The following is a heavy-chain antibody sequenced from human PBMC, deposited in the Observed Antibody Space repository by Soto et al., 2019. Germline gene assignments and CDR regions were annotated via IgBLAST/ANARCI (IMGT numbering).Heavy chain of an antibody. CDR3: ARSELWFGELLGFDY. J-gene: IGHJ4*02. V-gene: IGHV1-2*02. D-gene: IGHD3-10*01. CDR1: GYTFTGYY. Sequence: ASVKVSCKASGYTFTGYYMHWVRQAPEQGLEWMGWINPNSGGTNYAQRFQGRVTMTRDTSISTAYMELSRLRSDDTAVYYCARSELWFGELLGFDYWGQGTLVTVSS. CDR2: INPNSGGT.